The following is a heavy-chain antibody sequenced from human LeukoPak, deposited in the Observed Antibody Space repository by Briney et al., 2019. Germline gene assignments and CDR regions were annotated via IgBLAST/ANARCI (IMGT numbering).Heavy chain of an antibody. CDR3: ARDVVHSSGSIDY. CDR1: GFTFSSYA. V-gene: IGHV3-30-3*01. CDR2: ISYDGSNK. J-gene: IGHJ4*02. Sequence: PGGSLRLSCAASGFTFSSYAMHWVRQAPGKGLEWVAVISYDGSNKYYADSVKGRFTISRDNSKNTLYLQMNSLRAEDTAVYYCARDVVHSSGSIDYWGQGTLVTVSS. D-gene: IGHD3-22*01.